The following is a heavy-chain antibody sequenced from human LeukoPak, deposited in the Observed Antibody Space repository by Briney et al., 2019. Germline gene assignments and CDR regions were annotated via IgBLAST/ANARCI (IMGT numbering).Heavy chain of an antibody. CDR3: ARELGYCSSTSCYTLDY. Sequence: GASVKVSCKASGYTFTSYGISWVRQAPGQGLEWMGWVSAYNGNTNYAQKLQGRVTMTTDTSTSTAYMELRSLRSDDTAVYYCARELGYCSSTSCYTLDYWGRGTLVTVSS. J-gene: IGHJ4*02. CDR2: VSAYNGNT. CDR1: GYTFTSYG. D-gene: IGHD2-2*02. V-gene: IGHV1-18*04.